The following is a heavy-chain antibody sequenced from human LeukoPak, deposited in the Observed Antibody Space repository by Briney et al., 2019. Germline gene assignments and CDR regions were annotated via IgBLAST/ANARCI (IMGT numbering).Heavy chain of an antibody. CDR1: GYSFSSYW. CDR3: ARGDSSTVFDY. CDR2: IYPGDSDT. J-gene: IGHJ4*02. D-gene: IGHD2-2*01. Sequence: GESLEISCKGSGYSFSSYWIGWVRQMPGRGLEWMGIIYPGDSDTRYSPSFQGQVTVSADKSISTAYLQWSSLKASDTAIYYCARGDSSTVFDYWGQGTLVTVSS. V-gene: IGHV5-51*01.